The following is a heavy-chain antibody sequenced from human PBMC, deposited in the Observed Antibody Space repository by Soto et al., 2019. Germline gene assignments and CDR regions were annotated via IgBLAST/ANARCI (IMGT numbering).Heavy chain of an antibody. CDR1: GGSMSSHY. Sequence: SETLSLTCTVSGGSMSSHYWTWLRQPPGKGLEWIGYISYSGSTYYNPSLKSRVTISADTSRNQFSLKLSSVIAADTAVYYCARADPDASVGYWGQGTLVTVSS. D-gene: IGHD3-16*01. CDR2: ISYSGST. V-gene: IGHV4-59*11. J-gene: IGHJ4*02. CDR3: ARADPDASVGY.